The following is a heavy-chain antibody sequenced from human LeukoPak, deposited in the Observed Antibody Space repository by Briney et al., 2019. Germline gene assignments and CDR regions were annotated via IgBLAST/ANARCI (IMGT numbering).Heavy chain of an antibody. CDR1: GGSISASNW. CDR3: ARGGERAFDY. V-gene: IGHV4-4*02. CDR2: INHSGST. J-gene: IGHJ4*02. Sequence: SETLSLTCGVSGGSISASNWWSWVRQPPGKGLEWIGEINHSGSTNYNPSLKSRVTISVDTPKNQFSLKLSSVTAADTAVYYCARGGERAFDYWGQGTLVTVSS. D-gene: IGHD3-10*01.